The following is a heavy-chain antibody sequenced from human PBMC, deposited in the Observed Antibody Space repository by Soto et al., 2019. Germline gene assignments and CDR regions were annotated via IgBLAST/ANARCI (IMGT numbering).Heavy chain of an antibody. J-gene: IGHJ4*02. CDR3: AKVDYGGNLADY. CDR1: GFTFSSYG. CDR2: IPCDGSNK. V-gene: IGHV3-30*18. D-gene: IGHD4-17*01. Sequence: QVQLVESGGGVVQPGRSLRLSCAASGFTFSSYGMHWVRQAPGKGLEWVAVIPCDGSNKYYADSVKGRFTISRDNSKNTLYLQMNSLRAEDTAVYYCAKVDYGGNLADYWGQGTLVTVSS.